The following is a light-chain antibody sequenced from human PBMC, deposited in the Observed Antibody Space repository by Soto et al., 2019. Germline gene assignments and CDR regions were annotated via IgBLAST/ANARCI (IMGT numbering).Light chain of an antibody. V-gene: IGLV2-11*01. CDR2: DVG. CDR1: SSDVGGYNY. J-gene: IGLJ3*02. CDR3: CSYAGSYTWV. Sequence: QSVLTQPRSVSGSPGQSVTISCTGTSSDVGGYNYVSWYQQHPGKAPKLMIYDVGKRPSGVPDRFSGSKSANTASLTISGLQAEDEADYYCCSYAGSYTWVFGGGTKLTVL.